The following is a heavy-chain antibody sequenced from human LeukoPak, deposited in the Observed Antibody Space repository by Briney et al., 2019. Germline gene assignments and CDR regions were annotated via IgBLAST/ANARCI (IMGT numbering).Heavy chain of an antibody. J-gene: IGHJ5*02. CDR1: GYTFTGYY. CDR2: INPNGGGT. V-gene: IGHV1-2*06. D-gene: IGHD3-3*01. Sequence: ASVKVSCKASGYTFTGYYMHWVRQAPGQGLEWMGRINPNGGGTNYAQKFQGRVTMTRDTSISTAYMELSRLRSDDTAVYYCARGRTIFGVMNFDPWGQGTLVTVSS. CDR3: ARGRTIFGVMNFDP.